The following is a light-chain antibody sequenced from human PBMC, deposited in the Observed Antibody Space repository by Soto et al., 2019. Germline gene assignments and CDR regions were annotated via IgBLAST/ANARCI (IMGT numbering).Light chain of an antibody. J-gene: IGLJ2*01. CDR1: SSDVGSYNL. CDR2: EVS. CDR3: CSYAGTNTYVL. V-gene: IGLV2-23*02. Sequence: QSVLTQPASVSGSPGQSITISCTGTSSDVGSYNLVSWYQHHPGKAPKLMIYEVSKRPSGVSDRFSGSKSGNTASLTISGLQAEDEADYYCCSYAGTNTYVLFGGGTKLTV.